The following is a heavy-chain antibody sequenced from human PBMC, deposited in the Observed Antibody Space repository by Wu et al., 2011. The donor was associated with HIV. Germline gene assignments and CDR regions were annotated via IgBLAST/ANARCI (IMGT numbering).Heavy chain of an antibody. Sequence: QVQLVQSGAEVKKPGSSVKVSCKASGGTFSSYGISWVRQAPGQGLEWMGGIIPIFGTANYAQMFQGRVTITADKSTMTAYLELSGLTSEDTAVYYCARDLGGNEEYWGQGTLVTVSS. CDR1: GGTFSSYG. CDR3: ARDLGGNEEY. J-gene: IGHJ4*02. CDR2: IIPIFGTA. V-gene: IGHV1-69*14. D-gene: IGHD4-23*01.